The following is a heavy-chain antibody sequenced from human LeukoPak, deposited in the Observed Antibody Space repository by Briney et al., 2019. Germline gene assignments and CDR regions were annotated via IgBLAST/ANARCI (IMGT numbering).Heavy chain of an antibody. V-gene: IGHV3-23*01. J-gene: IGHJ5*02. CDR1: RFNFSNYG. CDR3: AKERSRLHFDP. CDR2: ITDSGFHT. Sequence: GGSLRLSCAASRFNFSNYGMTWVRQAPGKGLEWVSGITDSGFHTYYADSVKGRFTVSRDNSKNTLYLQMDSLRAEDTALYFCAKERSRLHFDPWGQGALVS. D-gene: IGHD2-15*01.